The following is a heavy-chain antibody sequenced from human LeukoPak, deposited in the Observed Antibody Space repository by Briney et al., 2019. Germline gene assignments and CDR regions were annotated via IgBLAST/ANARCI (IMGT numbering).Heavy chain of an antibody. CDR2: ISYSGST. D-gene: IGHD2/OR15-2a*01. CDR3: ARETLALNIWAV. Sequence: SETLSLTCTVSGGSMTTYYWTWIRQPPGKGLEWIGYISYSGSTNYNPSLQSRLTISVDTSKNQFSLKLSSVTAADTAVYYCARETLALNIWAVWGKGTTVTVSS. J-gene: IGHJ6*03. V-gene: IGHV4-59*01. CDR1: GGSMTTYY.